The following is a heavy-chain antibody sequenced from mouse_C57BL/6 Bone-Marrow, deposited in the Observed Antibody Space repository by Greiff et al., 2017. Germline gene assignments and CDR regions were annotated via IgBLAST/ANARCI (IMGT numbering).Heavy chain of an antibody. J-gene: IGHJ2*01. Sequence: QVQLQQSGAELMKPGASVKLSCKATGYTFTGYWIEWVKQRPGHGLEWIGEILPGSGSTNYNEKFKGKATFTADTSSNTAYMQLSSLTTEDSAIXYCASYPLITTVVATGGDYWGQGTTLTVSS. CDR1: GYTFTGYW. V-gene: IGHV1-9*01. CDR2: ILPGSGST. CDR3: ASYPLITTVVATGGDY. D-gene: IGHD1-1*01.